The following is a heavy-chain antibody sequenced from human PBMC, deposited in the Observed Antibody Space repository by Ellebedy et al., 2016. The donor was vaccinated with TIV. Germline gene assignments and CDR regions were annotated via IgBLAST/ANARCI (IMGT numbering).Heavy chain of an antibody. V-gene: IGHV4-34*01. D-gene: IGHD4-23*01. J-gene: IGHJ3*02. CDR3: AKTTVVTPSAFDI. CDR1: GGSFSGYY. CDR2: INHSGST. Sequence: SETLSLXCAVYGGSFSGYYWGWFRQPPGKGLEWIGEINHSGSTKYNPSLKSRVTISVDTSKNQFSLKLRSVTAADTAVYYCAKTTVVTPSAFDIWGQGTMVTVSS.